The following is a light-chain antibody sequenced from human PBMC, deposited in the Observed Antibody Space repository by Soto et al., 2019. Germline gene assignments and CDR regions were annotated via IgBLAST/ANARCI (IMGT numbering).Light chain of an antibody. CDR3: QQFNSYPQYT. V-gene: IGKV1-13*02. CDR2: DAS. CDR1: QGISSA. J-gene: IGKJ2*01. Sequence: AIQLTQSPSSLSASVGDRVTITCRASQGISSALAWYQQKPGKAPKLLIYDASSLESGVPSRFSGSGSGTDFTLTISSPQPEDFATYYCQQFNSYPQYTFGQGTKLEIK.